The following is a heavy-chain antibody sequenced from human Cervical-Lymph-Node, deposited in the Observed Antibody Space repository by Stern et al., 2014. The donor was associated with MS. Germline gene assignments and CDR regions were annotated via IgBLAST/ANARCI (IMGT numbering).Heavy chain of an antibody. J-gene: IGHJ5*02. D-gene: IGHD4-23*01. V-gene: IGHV5-51*01. CDR2: TYPGDSDP. CDR1: GYMFASHW. Sequence: VQLVESGAEVKKPGESLKISCKASGYMFASHWIGWVRQMPGKGLEWMGITYPGDSDPRYSPSSQGLVTISVDKSISTAYLQWSSLKASDTAMYYCARVNGGNSDWFDPWGQGTLVTVSS. CDR3: ARVNGGNSDWFDP.